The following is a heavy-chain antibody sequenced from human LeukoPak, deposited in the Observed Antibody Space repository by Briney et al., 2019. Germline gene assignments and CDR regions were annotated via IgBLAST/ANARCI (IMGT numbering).Heavy chain of an antibody. Sequence: SETLSLTCTVSGGSISSGGYYWSWIRQHPGKGLEWIVYIYYSGSTYYNPSLKSRVTISVDKSKNQFSLKLSSVTAADTAVYYCARTRRDGYKYFDYWGQGTLVTVSS. CDR2: IYYSGST. D-gene: IGHD5-24*01. CDR3: ARTRRDGYKYFDY. CDR1: GGSISSGGYY. V-gene: IGHV4-31*03. J-gene: IGHJ4*02.